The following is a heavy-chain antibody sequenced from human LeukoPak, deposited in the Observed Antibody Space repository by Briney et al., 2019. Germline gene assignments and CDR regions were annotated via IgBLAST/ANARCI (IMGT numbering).Heavy chain of an antibody. J-gene: IGHJ4*02. CDR3: ARAGAHFWGSSGWYALDY. CDR1: GYTFTGYY. CDR2: INPNSGGT. D-gene: IGHD6-19*01. V-gene: IGHV1-2*04. Sequence: ASVKVSCKASGYTFTGYYMHWVRQAPGQGLEWMGWINPNSGGTNYAQKFQGWVTMTRDTSISTAYMELSRLRSDDTAVYYCARAGAHFWGSSGWYALDYWGQGTLVTVSS.